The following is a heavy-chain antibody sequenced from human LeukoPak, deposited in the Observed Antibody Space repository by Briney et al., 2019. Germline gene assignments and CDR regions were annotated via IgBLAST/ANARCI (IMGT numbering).Heavy chain of an antibody. CDR2: INTDGSTT. D-gene: IGHD3-3*01. Sequence: GGSLRLSCAASGFTFSSYWIHWVRHAPGKGLVWVSRINTDGSTTNYADSVKGRFTISRDNAKNTLYLQMNSLRAEDTAVYYCARVLQGEWFFDYWGQGTLVTVSS. CDR3: ARVLQGEWFFDY. CDR1: GFTFSSYW. V-gene: IGHV3-74*01. J-gene: IGHJ4*02.